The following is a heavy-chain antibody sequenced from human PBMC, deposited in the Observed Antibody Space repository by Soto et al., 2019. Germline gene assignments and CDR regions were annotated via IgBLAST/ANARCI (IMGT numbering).Heavy chain of an antibody. Sequence: GGSLRLSCAASGFTFSDYYMSWIRQAPGKGLEWVSYISSSGSTIYYADSVKGRFTISRDNAKNSLYLQMNSLRAEDTAVYYCARGPEYYDYIWGSYPTHNWFDPWGQGTLVTVSS. CDR1: GFTFSDYY. CDR3: ARGPEYYDYIWGSYPTHNWFDP. CDR2: ISSSGSTI. V-gene: IGHV3-11*01. J-gene: IGHJ5*02. D-gene: IGHD3-16*02.